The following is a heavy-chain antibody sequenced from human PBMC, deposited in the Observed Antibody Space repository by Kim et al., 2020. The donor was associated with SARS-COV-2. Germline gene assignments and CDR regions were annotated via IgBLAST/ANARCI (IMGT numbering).Heavy chain of an antibody. CDR1: GDPINGYY. Sequence: SETLSLTCTVSGDPINGYYWSWIRQSAGRGLQWIGRIHSNGNTNYNPSLKSRVAMSVDTSKNEVSLKLKSVTAADSALYYCARGRGTSITTDWFDPWVQG. D-gene: IGHD3-16*01. CDR2: IHSNGNT. V-gene: IGHV4-4*07. CDR3: ARGRGTSITTDWFDP. J-gene: IGHJ5*02.